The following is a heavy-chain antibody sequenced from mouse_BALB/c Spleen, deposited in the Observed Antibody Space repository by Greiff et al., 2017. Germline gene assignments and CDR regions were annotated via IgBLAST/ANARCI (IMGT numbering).Heavy chain of an antibody. J-gene: IGHJ4*01. D-gene: IGHD2-3*01. CDR2: IDPANGNT. CDR1: GFNIKDTY. CDR3: AKSYDGYYGAMDY. V-gene: IGHV14-3*02. Sequence: EVKLQESGAELVKPGASVKLSCTASGFNIKDTYMHWVKQRPEQGLEWIGRIDPANGNTKYDPKFQGKATITADTSSNTAYLQLSSLTSEDTAVYYCAKSYDGYYGAMDYWGQGTSVTVS.